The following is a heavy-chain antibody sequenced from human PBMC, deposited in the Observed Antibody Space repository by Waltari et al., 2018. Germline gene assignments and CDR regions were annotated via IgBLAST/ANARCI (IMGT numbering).Heavy chain of an antibody. J-gene: IGHJ4*02. V-gene: IGHV3-23*01. D-gene: IGHD1-26*01. Sequence: EVQLLESGGGLVQPGGSLRLSCAASGFTFSSYAMSWVRQAPGKGLEWVSAISGSGGSTYYADAVKGRFTISRDNSKNTLYLQMNSLRAEDTAVYYCAKNPAWELLVLDYWGQGTLVTVSS. CDR2: ISGSGGST. CDR1: GFTFSSYA. CDR3: AKNPAWELLVLDY.